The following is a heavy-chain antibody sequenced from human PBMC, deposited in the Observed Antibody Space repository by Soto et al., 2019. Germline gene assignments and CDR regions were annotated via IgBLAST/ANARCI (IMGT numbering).Heavy chain of an antibody. J-gene: IGHJ3*02. V-gene: IGHV3-30*03. CDR3: AGRTVATSWTLDI. D-gene: IGHD5-12*01. Sequence: GGSLRLSCAASGFTFSSYGMHWVRQAPGKGLEWVAVISYDGSNKYYADSVKGRFTISRDNSKNTLYLQMNSLRAEDTAVYYCAGRTVATSWTLDIWGQGTTVTVSS. CDR2: ISYDGSNK. CDR1: GFTFSSYG.